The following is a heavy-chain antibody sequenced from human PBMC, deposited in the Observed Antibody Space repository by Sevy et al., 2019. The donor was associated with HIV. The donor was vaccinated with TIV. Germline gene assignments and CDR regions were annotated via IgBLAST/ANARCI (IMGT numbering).Heavy chain of an antibody. CDR3: ARVAYCGGDCYGNWFDP. CDR2: ISAYNGNT. Sequence: ASVKVSGKASGYTFTSYGISWVRQAPGQGLEGMGWISAYNGNTNYARKLQGRVTMTTDTSTSTAYMELRSLRSDDTAVYYCARVAYCGGDCYGNWFDPWGQGTLVTVSS. V-gene: IGHV1-18*01. D-gene: IGHD2-21*02. J-gene: IGHJ5*02. CDR1: GYTFTSYG.